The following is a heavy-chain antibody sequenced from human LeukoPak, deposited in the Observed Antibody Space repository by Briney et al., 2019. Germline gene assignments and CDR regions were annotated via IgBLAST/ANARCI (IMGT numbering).Heavy chain of an antibody. V-gene: IGHV1-18*01. CDR3: AREGYCSSTSCYTFDY. J-gene: IGHJ4*02. CDR1: GYTFTSYG. CDR2: ISAYNGNT. D-gene: IGHD2-2*02. Sequence: SVKVSCKASGYTFTSYGISWVRQAPGQGLEWMGWISAYNGNTNYAQKLQGRVTMTTDTSTSTAYMELRSLRSDDTAVYYCAREGYCSSTSCYTFDYWGQGTLVTVSS.